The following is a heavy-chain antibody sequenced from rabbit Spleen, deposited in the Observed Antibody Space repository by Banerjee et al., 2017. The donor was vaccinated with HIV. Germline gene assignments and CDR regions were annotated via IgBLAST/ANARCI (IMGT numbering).Heavy chain of an antibody. J-gene: IGHJ6*01. CDR2: IDTGSSGFT. Sequence: QEQLVESGGGLAQPGGSLKLSCKASGFDFNSYGVSWVRQAPGKGLEWIACIDTGSSGFTYFASWAKGRFTISKTSSTTVTLQVTSLTAADTATYFCARDSGTSFSSYGMDLWGPGTLVTVS. CDR3: ARDSGTSFSSYGMDL. CDR1: GFDFNSYG. D-gene: IGHD8-1*01. V-gene: IGHV1S45*01.